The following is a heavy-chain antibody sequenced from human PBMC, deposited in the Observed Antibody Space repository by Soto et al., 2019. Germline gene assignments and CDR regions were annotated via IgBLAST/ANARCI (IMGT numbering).Heavy chain of an antibody. CDR1: GFTFSSYS. Sequence: PGGSLRLSCAASGFTFSSYSMNWVRQAPGKGREWVSYISSSSSTIYYADTVKGRFTISRDNAKNSLYLQMNSLRDEDAAVYYCASDDSSGWYVVYYYGMDVWGQGTTVTVSS. V-gene: IGHV3-48*02. J-gene: IGHJ6*02. D-gene: IGHD6-19*01. CDR3: ASDDSSGWYVVYYYGMDV. CDR2: ISSSSSTI.